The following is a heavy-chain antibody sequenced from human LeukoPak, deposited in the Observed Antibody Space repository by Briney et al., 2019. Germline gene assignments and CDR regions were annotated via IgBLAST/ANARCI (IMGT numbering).Heavy chain of an antibody. Sequence: SETLSLTCAVYGGSFSGYYWSWIRQPPGKGLEWIGEINHSGSTNYNPSHKSRVTISVDTSKNQFSLKLSSVTAADTAVYYCARKGFRPFDYWGQGTLVTVSS. V-gene: IGHV4-34*01. CDR1: GGSFSGYY. CDR2: INHSGST. J-gene: IGHJ4*02. CDR3: ARKGFRPFDY.